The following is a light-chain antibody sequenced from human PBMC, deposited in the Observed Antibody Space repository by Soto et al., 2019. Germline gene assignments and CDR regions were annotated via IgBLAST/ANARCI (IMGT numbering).Light chain of an antibody. V-gene: IGLV2-14*03. CDR2: DVN. CDR1: NSDVGGYNF. Sequence: QSVLTQPASVSGSPGQSITISCTGTNSDVGGYNFVSWYQHHPGKAPKLMIYDVNNRPSGVSNRFSGSKSGNTASLTISGLQAEDEADYYCSSYTSGNTLVFGTGTKVTVL. J-gene: IGLJ1*01. CDR3: SSYTSGNTLV.